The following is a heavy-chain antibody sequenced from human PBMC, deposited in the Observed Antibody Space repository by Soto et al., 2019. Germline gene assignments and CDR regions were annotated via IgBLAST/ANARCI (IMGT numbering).Heavy chain of an antibody. J-gene: IGHJ6*03. CDR3: ARGSWDDVSGHYYMDV. CDR2: TYYKSKWYY. Sequence: SQTLSLTCDISGDSVSSNSAGWNWIRQTPSRSLKWLGRTYYKSKWYYTYAASVKSRITVSPDTSKNQFSLQLTSVTPEDTAVYYCARGSWDDVSGHYYMDVWDKGTTVTVSS. CDR1: GDSVSSNSAG. D-gene: IGHD1-1*01. V-gene: IGHV6-1*01.